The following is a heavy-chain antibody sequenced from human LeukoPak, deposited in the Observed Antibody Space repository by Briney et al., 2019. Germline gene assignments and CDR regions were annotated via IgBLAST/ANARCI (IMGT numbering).Heavy chain of an antibody. CDR1: GYTFTSYS. Sequence: ASVKVSCKASGYTFTSYSMYWVRQAPGQGLEWMGIINPSGGSTNYARKFQERVTITRDMSTSTAYMELSSLRSEDTAVYYCAAKWELLHYFDYWGQGTLVTVSS. D-gene: IGHD1-26*01. CDR2: INPSGGST. V-gene: IGHV1-46*01. CDR3: AAKWELLHYFDY. J-gene: IGHJ4*02.